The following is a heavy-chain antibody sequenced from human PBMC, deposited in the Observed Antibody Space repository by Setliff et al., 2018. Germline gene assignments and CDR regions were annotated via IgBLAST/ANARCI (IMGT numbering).Heavy chain of an antibody. CDR2: IYPGDSDT. V-gene: IGHV5-51*01. CDR1: GYSFTSYW. D-gene: IGHD6-13*01. Sequence: PGESLKISCKGSGYSFTSYWIGWVRQMPGKGLEWMGIIYPGDSDTRYSPSFQGQVTISADKSISTAYLQWSSLKASDTAMYYCARVGQQLVYYYYGMDVWGQRTTVTVSS. CDR3: ARVGQQLVYYYYGMDV. J-gene: IGHJ6*02.